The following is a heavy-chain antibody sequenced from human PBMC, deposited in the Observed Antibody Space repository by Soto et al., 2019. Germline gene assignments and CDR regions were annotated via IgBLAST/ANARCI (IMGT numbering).Heavy chain of an antibody. Sequence: GGSLRLSCAASGFTFKSYAMSWVRQAPGKGLEWVAAISGSGGGTYHADSVKGRFTVSRDNSKNTLDLQMNSLSAEDTAVYYCARQTGLYCIYYYLYFWGKGTTVTVSS. CDR1: GFTFKSYA. CDR2: ISGSGGGT. D-gene: IGHD1-1*01. CDR3: ARQTGLYCIYYYLYF. V-gene: IGHV3-23*01. J-gene: IGHJ6*03.